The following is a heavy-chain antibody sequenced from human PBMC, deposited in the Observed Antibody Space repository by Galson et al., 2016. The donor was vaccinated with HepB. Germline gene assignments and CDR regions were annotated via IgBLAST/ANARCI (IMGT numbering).Heavy chain of an antibody. CDR1: GFSLNNYA. Sequence: CAASGFSLNNYAMHWVRQPPGKGLEWVTLISYDGNDKYYTDSVKGRFAISKDISKMTVYLEMNTLRPEDTAVYYCAREGWNYIIDYWGQGTPVIVSS. D-gene: IGHD1-7*01. CDR3: AREGWNYIIDY. CDR2: ISYDGNDK. V-gene: IGHV3-30*03. J-gene: IGHJ4*02.